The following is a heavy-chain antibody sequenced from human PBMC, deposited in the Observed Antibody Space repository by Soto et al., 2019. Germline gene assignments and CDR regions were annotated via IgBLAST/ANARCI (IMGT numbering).Heavy chain of an antibody. D-gene: IGHD3-16*01. V-gene: IGHV3-48*03. J-gene: IGHJ3*02. CDR1: GFSFSTSE. Sequence: EVQLVESGGGLVQPGGSLRLSCAASGFSFSTSEMNWVRQAPGKGLEWISYISKSSVTTHYADSVKGRFTISRDNANTSLFLEMNSLRVEDTALYYCAPRKFGSFNIAAFEIWGQGTMVTVSS. CDR2: ISKSSVTT. CDR3: APRKFGSFNIAAFEI.